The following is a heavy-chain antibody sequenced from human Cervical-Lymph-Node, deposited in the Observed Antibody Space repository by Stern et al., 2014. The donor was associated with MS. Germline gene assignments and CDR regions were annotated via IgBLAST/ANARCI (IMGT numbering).Heavy chain of an antibody. D-gene: IGHD3-9*01. CDR1: GLTVSTNY. CDR2: IYGGGAT. CDR3: ARGSYDVLTGPYFDY. V-gene: IGHV3-53*01. J-gene: IGHJ4*02. Sequence: EVQLVESGGGLILPGGSLRLSCAASGLTVSTNYMSWVRQAPGQGLEWVSAIYGGGATYYADSVKGRFTVSRDNSKNTLYLQMNSLRAEDTAVYYCARGSYDVLTGPYFDYWGQGTLVTVSS.